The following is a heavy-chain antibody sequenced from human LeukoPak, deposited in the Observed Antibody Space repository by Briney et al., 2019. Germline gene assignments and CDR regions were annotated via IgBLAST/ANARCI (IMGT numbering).Heavy chain of an antibody. Sequence: GGSLRLSCAASGFTFSSYAMHWVRQAPGKGLEWVAVISYDGSNKYYADSVKGRFTISRDNSKNTLYLQMNSLRAEDTAVYYCAREGVRETYYFDYWGQGTLVTVSS. CDR2: ISYDGSNK. D-gene: IGHD3-3*01. J-gene: IGHJ4*02. CDR1: GFTFSSYA. CDR3: AREGVRETYYFDY. V-gene: IGHV3-30*04.